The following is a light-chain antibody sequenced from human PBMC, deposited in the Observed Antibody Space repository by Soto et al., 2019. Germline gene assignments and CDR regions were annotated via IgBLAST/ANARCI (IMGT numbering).Light chain of an antibody. CDR2: AAC. CDR3: QRANSCPLT. CDR1: QGIRSW. J-gene: IGKJ4*01. V-gene: IGKV1-12*01. Sequence: DSQMPPSPSSVSASVGDRVTITCRASQGIRSWLARFQQKPGKAPKLLIYAACSLQSGVPSRFSGSGSGTDFTLPISSLQPEDFATYYCQRANSCPLTFGGGTKVEL.